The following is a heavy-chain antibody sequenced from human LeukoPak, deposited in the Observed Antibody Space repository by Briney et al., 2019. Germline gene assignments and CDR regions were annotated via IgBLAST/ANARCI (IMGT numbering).Heavy chain of an antibody. Sequence: SETLSLTCTVSGGSISSYYWSWIRQPPGKGLEGIGDIYYSGSTNYKSSLKSRVTISVETSKNQFSLKLNAVTAADTAVYYCARTTEGGYTYGYFYYYYMDVWGKGTTVTISS. V-gene: IGHV4-59*01. J-gene: IGHJ6*03. D-gene: IGHD5-18*01. CDR3: ARTTEGGYTYGYFYYYYMDV. CDR2: IYYSGST. CDR1: GGSISSYY.